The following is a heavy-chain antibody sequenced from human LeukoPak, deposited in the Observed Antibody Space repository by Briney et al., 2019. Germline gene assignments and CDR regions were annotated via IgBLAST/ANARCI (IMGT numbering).Heavy chain of an antibody. J-gene: IGHJ6*02. CDR2: IYSGDNT. D-gene: IGHD3-10*01. Sequence: GGSLRLSCAASGFTVSNNYMSWVRQAAGKGLEWVSFIYSGDNTYYADSVKGRFTISRDTSKNTLYLQMNSLRAEDTAVYFCAKGRTKIRVRGDMDVWGQGTTVTVSS. CDR1: GFTVSNNY. CDR3: AKGRTKIRVRGDMDV. V-gene: IGHV3-66*01.